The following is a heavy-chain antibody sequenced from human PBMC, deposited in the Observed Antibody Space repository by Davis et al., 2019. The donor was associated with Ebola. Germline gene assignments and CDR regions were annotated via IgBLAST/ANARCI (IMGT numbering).Heavy chain of an antibody. CDR1: GASFSSSSYY. D-gene: IGHD6-13*01. J-gene: IGHJ5*02. Sequence: MPSETLSLTCTVSGASFSSSSYYWGWIRQPPGKGLEWIGSIYYSGSTYYNPSLKSRVTISVDTSKNQFSLKLSSVTAADTAVYYCASRQAAPDRGPWFDPWGQGTLVTVSS. CDR3: ASRQAAPDRGPWFDP. V-gene: IGHV4-39*01. CDR2: IYYSGST.